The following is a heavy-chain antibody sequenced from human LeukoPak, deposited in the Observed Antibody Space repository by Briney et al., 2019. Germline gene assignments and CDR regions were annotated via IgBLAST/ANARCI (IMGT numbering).Heavy chain of an antibody. CDR3: ARSAIDAFDI. CDR1: GGSISSYY. J-gene: IGHJ3*02. Sequence: PSETLSLTCAVSGGSISSYYWSWIPEPPGTGLECIGYIYNSGSTNYNPSLKSRVSISVDTSKNQFSLKLSSVTAADTAVYYCARSAIDAFDIWGQGTMVTVSS. D-gene: IGHD6-25*01. V-gene: IGHV4-59*08. CDR2: IYNSGST.